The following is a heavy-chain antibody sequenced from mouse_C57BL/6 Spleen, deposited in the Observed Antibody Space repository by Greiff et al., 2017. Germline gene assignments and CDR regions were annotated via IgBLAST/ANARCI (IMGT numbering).Heavy chain of an antibody. CDR3: ARKRDYDYDSYAMDY. D-gene: IGHD2-4*01. CDR2: LDPSDSYT. CDR1: GYTFTSYW. Sequence: QVQLQQPGAELVKPGASVKLSCTASGYTFTSYWMQWVQQRPGQGLEWIGKLDPSDSYTNYTQKFKGKATLSVDTSSSTAYMQLSSLTSEDSAVYYCARKRDYDYDSYAMDYWGQGTLVTVSS. V-gene: IGHV1-50*01. J-gene: IGHJ4*01.